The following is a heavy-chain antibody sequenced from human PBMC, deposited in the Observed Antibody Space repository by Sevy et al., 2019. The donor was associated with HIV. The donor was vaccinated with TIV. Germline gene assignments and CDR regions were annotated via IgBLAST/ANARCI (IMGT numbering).Heavy chain of an antibody. CDR2: ISYDGDTK. CDR1: GFTFRTHA. V-gene: IGHV3-30-3*01. D-gene: IGHD6-19*01. CDR3: ARDAGYSTDWYPSDY. J-gene: IGHJ4*02. Sequence: GGSLRLSCAASGFTFRTHAMHWVRQAPGKGLEWVTVISYDGDTKYYEDSVKGRFTISRDNSKNTLFLQLNSLRLDDTAVYYCARDAGYSTDWYPSDYWGQGTLVTVSS.